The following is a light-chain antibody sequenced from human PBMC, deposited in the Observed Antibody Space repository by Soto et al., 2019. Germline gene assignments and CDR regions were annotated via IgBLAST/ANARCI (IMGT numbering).Light chain of an antibody. CDR2: DAS. CDR3: EEDNSYSPCN. CDR1: QSISSW. V-gene: IGKV1-5*01. J-gene: IGKJ2*02. Sequence: DIQMPQSPSTLSASVGDRVTITCRASQSISSWLAWYQQKPGKAPKLLIYDASSLESGVPSRLSGSGSGTACTLTTSSLQPDDFATYYCEEDNSYSPCNFGQGTKLEIK.